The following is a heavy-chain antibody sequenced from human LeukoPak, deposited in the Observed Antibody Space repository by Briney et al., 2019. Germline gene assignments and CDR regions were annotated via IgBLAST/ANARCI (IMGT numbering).Heavy chain of an antibody. CDR2: ISDSASST. Sequence: GGSLRLSCAASGFTFSNCAMNWVRQAPGKGLEWVSAISDSASSTYYADSVKGRFTISRDNAKNTLYLQMNSLRAEDTAVYYCAKVPNSNYFDYWGQGTLVTVSS. J-gene: IGHJ4*02. CDR1: GFTFSNCA. V-gene: IGHV3-23*01. CDR3: AKVPNSNYFDY. D-gene: IGHD4-11*01.